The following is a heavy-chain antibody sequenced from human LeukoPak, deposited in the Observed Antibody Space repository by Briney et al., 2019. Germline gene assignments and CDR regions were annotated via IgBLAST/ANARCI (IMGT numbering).Heavy chain of an antibody. CDR2: INPNSGGT. V-gene: IGHV1-2*02. CDR1: GYTFTSYG. CDR3: ARVGSDSSGWRRFDY. J-gene: IGHJ4*02. D-gene: IGHD6-19*01. Sequence: ASVKVSCKSTGYTFTSYGISWVRQAPGQALEWMGWINPNSGGTNSAQKFQGRVTMTRDTSISTAYMELSRLRSDDTAVYYCARVGSDSSGWRRFDYWGQGTLVTVSS.